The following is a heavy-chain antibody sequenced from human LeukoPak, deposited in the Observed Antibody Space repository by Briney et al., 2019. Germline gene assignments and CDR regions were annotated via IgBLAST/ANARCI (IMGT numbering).Heavy chain of an antibody. V-gene: IGHV4-59*01. CDR3: ARDPRIAAAGRFYYYYGMDV. J-gene: IGHJ6*02. D-gene: IGHD6-13*01. Sequence: PSDTLSLTCTASGGSISNYYWRWLRHPPDKALEWFGYNYYSESTNYNPSFKSRVTISVDTSKNQFSLKVSSVTAADTAVYYCARDPRIAAAGRFYYYYGMDVWGQGTTGTVSS. CDR1: GGSISNYY. CDR2: NYYSEST.